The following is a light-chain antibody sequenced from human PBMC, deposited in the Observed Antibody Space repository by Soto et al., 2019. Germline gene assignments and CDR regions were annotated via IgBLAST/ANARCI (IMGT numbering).Light chain of an antibody. CDR2: RTS. J-gene: IGKJ2*01. CDR1: QTVSSN. CDR3: QQYNNWPYT. V-gene: IGKV3-15*01. Sequence: EIVLTQSPDTLSLSPGERATLSCRASQTVSSNYLAWYRQKPGQAPTLLIYRTSTRATGIPARFSGSGSGTEFTLTISSLQSEDFAVYYCQQYNNWPYTFGQGTKLEIK.